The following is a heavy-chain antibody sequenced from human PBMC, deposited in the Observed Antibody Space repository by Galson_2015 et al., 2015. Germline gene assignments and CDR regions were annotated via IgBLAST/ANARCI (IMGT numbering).Heavy chain of an antibody. V-gene: IGHV3-30-3*01. Sequence: SLRLSCAASGFTFSSYAMHWVRQAPGKGLEWVAVISYDGSNKYYADSVKGRFTIPRDNSKNTLYLQMNSLRAEDTAVYYCAGRKWSCMDVWGQGTTVTVSS. D-gene: IGHD2-15*01. CDR3: AGRKWSCMDV. J-gene: IGHJ6*02. CDR1: GFTFSSYA. CDR2: ISYDGSNK.